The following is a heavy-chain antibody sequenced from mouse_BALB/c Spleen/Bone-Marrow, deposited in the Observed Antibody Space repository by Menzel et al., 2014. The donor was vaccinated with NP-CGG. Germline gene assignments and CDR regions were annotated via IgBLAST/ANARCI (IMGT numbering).Heavy chain of an antibody. CDR2: ISSGSSTI. D-gene: IGHD4-1*01. V-gene: IGHV5-17*02. CDR3: TRGGNRDDFGY. Sequence: EAKMAESGGGLVQPGGSRTLSCAASGFIFSSFGMHWVRQAPEKGLAWVAYISSGSSTIFYADTVKGRCTIARHNPRNTLFLQMTRLRSEDTAMNYCTRGGNRDDFGYWGQGTTLKVSS. CDR1: GFIFSSFG. J-gene: IGHJ2*01.